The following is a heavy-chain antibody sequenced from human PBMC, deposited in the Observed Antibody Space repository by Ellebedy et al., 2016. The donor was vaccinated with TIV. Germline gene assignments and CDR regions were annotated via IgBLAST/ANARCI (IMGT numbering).Heavy chain of an antibody. CDR3: ARQGSKDALDI. Sequence: MPSETLSLTCAVSGGSLGGYYWSWIRQSPGKGLEWIGHSVSSGATDYNPSLKTPVTMSVETSKNHLSLYLSSVTAADSAVYFCARQGSKDALDIWGQGTLVTVSS. V-gene: IGHV4-34*12. CDR1: GGSLGGYY. CDR2: SVSSGAT. J-gene: IGHJ3*02.